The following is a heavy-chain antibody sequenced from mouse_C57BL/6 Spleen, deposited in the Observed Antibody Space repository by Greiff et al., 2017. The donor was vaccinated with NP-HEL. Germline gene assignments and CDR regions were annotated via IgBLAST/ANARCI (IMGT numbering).Heavy chain of an antibody. V-gene: IGHV1-18*01. D-gene: IGHD1-1*01. J-gene: IGHJ2*01. Sequence: VKLQQSGPALVQPGASVQIPCNASGYTFTDYHMDWLTQSHGQSLAWIGDINPNNGGPIYHHTFKVKATLTVDKSSSTAYMELRSLTSEDTAVYYCARRTVVANFDYWGQGTTLTVSS. CDR2: INPNNGGP. CDR3: ARRTVVANFDY. CDR1: GYTFTDYH.